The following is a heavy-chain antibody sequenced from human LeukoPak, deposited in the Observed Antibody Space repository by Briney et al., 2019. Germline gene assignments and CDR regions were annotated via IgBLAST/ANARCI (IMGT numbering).Heavy chain of an antibody. V-gene: IGHV1-69*13. D-gene: IGHD2-15*01. Sequence: ASVKVSCKASGGTFSSYAISWVRQAPGQGLEWMGGIIPIFGTANYAQKFQGRVTITADESTSTAYMELSSLRSEDTAVYYCARDAPDCSGGSCGDYWGQGTLVTVSS. J-gene: IGHJ4*02. CDR1: GGTFSSYA. CDR3: ARDAPDCSGGSCGDY. CDR2: IIPIFGTA.